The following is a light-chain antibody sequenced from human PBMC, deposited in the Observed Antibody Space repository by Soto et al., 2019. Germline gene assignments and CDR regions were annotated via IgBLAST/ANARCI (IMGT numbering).Light chain of an antibody. J-gene: IGKJ1*01. V-gene: IGKV3-20*01. CDR2: GAS. CDR3: QQYGISPRT. Sequence: EVVLTQTGTLSLFPGERATLSCRASQSFRGNYLAWYQQKPGQAPRLLLYGASSRATGIPDRFSGSGSGTDFTLTISRLEPEDIAVYYCQQYGISPRTFGQGTKVEIK. CDR1: QSFRGNY.